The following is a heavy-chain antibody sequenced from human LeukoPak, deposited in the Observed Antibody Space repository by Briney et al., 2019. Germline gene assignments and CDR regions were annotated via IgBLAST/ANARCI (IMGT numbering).Heavy chain of an antibody. Sequence: PGGSLRLSCAASGFTFSSYEMNWVRQAPGKGLEWVSYISSNGTTIYYADSVKGRFTISRDNAKNSLYLQMNSLRAEDTADYCARVGVVVAATGNLWFDPWGQGTLVTVSS. CDR2: ISSNGTTI. J-gene: IGHJ5*02. V-gene: IGHV3-48*03. CDR1: GFTFSSYE. D-gene: IGHD2-15*01. CDR3: ARVGVVVAATGNLWFDP.